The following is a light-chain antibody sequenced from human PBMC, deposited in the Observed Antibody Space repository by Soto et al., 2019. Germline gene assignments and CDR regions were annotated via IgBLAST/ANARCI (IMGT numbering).Light chain of an antibody. Sequence: QSALTQPRSVSGSPGQSVTISCTGTSSDVGGYNYVSWYQQHPGKAPKLMIYDVSKRPSGVPDRFSGSKSGNTASLTISGLQAEDGADYYCCSDAGSYSVVFGGGTKLTVL. J-gene: IGLJ2*01. CDR3: CSDAGSYSVV. CDR2: DVS. V-gene: IGLV2-11*01. CDR1: SSDVGGYNY.